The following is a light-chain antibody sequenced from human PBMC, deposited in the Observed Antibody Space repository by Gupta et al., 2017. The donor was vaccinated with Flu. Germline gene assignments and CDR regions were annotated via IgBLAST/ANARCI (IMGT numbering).Light chain of an antibody. V-gene: IGLV3-21*03. CDR1: KIRNKS. J-gene: IGLJ3*02. CDR3: QVWDISSDSWV. CDR2: ADS. Sequence: PGTIYGITCGGNKIRNKSVHWYQQKPGQAPVLVVYADSNRPSGIPARFSGPNSGNTATLTVTRVEAGDEADYYCQVWDISSDSWVFGGGTKLTVL.